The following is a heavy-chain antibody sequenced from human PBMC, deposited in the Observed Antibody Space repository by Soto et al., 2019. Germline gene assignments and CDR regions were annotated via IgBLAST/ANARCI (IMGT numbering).Heavy chain of an antibody. V-gene: IGHV4-4*02. CDR1: GVSFTSNNW. J-gene: IGHJ4*02. D-gene: IGHD1-7*01. Sequence: QVQLQESGPGLVKPSGTLSLTCAVSGVSFTSNNWWTWVRQPPGQGLEWIGEIYRTGSTNYNPSLKSRVTISLDKSETQFSLKVTSLTAADTAVYYCASRDPGTSVDYWGQGTLVTVSS. CDR3: ASRDPGTSVDY. CDR2: IYRTGST.